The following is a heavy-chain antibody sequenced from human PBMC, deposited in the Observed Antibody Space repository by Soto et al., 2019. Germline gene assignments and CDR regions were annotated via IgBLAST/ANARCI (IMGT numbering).Heavy chain of an antibody. V-gene: IGHV3-9*01. D-gene: IGHD6-19*01. Sequence: QPGGSLRLSCAASGFTFHDYAMHWVRQGQGKGLEWVSGITWNSGSIDYADSVKGRFTISRDNAKNSLYLQMNSLRPEDTALYYCAKDIREYSSGWTYFDYWGHGTLVTVSS. CDR1: GFTFHDYA. CDR3: AKDIREYSSGWTYFDY. CDR2: ITWNSGSI. J-gene: IGHJ4*01.